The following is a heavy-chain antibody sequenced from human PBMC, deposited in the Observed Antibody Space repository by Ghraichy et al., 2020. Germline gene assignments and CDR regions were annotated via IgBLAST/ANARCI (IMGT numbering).Heavy chain of an antibody. Sequence: GGSLRLSCAASGFTFSSYGMHWVRPAPGQGLEWVAFIRYDGSNKYYADSVKGRFTISRDNSKNTLYLQMNSLRAEDTAVYYCAKDQSGWYLRDAFDIWGQGTMVTVSS. V-gene: IGHV3-30*02. CDR1: GFTFSSYG. J-gene: IGHJ3*02. D-gene: IGHD6-19*01. CDR2: IRYDGSNK. CDR3: AKDQSGWYLRDAFDI.